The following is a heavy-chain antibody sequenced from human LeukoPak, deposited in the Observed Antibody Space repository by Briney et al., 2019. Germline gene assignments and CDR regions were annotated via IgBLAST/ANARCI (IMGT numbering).Heavy chain of an antibody. D-gene: IGHD3-10*01. CDR3: ARVGEWFGEDPDYFDY. CDR1: GGSISSGDYY. J-gene: IGHJ4*02. V-gene: IGHV4-30-4*01. Sequence: SQTLSLTCTVSGGSISSGDYYWSWIRQPPGKGLEWIGYIYYSGSTYYNPPLKSRVTISVDTSKNQFSLKLSSVTAADTAVYYCARVGEWFGEDPDYFDYWGQGTLVTVSS. CDR2: IYYSGST.